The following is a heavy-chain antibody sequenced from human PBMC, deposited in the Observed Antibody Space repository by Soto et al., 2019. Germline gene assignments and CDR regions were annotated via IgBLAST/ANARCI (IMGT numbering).Heavy chain of an antibody. Sequence: EVQVVESGGGLVQPGGSLRLSCAASGFRFSTYWMSWVRQAPGKGLEWLANIKQDANEMYYVDSVKGRFTISGDSAKNSLFLIMDSLRVEATAVYYWAADNTSRHAAFDIWGQGTMVIVSS. CDR3: AADNTSRHAAFDI. CDR1: GFRFSTYW. CDR2: IKQDANEM. J-gene: IGHJ3*02. V-gene: IGHV3-7*01.